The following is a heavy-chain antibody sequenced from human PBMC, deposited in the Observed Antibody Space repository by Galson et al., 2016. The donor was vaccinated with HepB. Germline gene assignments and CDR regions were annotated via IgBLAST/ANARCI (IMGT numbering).Heavy chain of an antibody. CDR2: IRSKANSYAT. Sequence: SLRLSCAASGFTFSGSAMHWVRQASGKGLEWVGHIRSKANSYATTYAASMKGRFTISRDDSKNTAYLQMNSLKTEGTAVYYCTRGLVVVAATQDYSYYYGRDAWGKGTAVTVSS. CDR1: GFTFSGSA. D-gene: IGHD2-15*01. V-gene: IGHV3-73*01. CDR3: TRGLVVVAATQDYSYYYGRDA. J-gene: IGHJ6*04.